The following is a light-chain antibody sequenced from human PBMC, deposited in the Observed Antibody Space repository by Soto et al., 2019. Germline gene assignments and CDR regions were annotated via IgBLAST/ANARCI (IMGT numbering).Light chain of an antibody. CDR1: SSDVGGYKY. V-gene: IGLV2-8*01. CDR2: EVT. Sequence: QSVLTQPPSASGSPGQSVTISCTGTSSDVGGYKYVSWYQQHPGKAPKLMIYEVTKRPSGVPHRFSGSKSGNTASLTVSGLQAEDEADYYCSSYAGSNNLLFGGGTKLTVL. CDR3: SSYAGSNNLL. J-gene: IGLJ3*02.